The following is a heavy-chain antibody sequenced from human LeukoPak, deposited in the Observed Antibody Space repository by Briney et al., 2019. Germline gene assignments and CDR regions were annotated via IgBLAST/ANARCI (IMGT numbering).Heavy chain of an antibody. CDR2: ISYDGSNK. J-gene: IGHJ4*02. CDR1: GFTFSSYG. V-gene: IGHV3-30*18. CDR3: AKDDTDCSSTSCYLIDY. Sequence: PGGSLRLSCAASGFTFSSYGMHWARQAPGKGLEWVAVISYDGSNKYYADSVKGRFTISRDNSKNTLYLQMNSLRAEDTAVYYCAKDDTDCSSTSCYLIDYWGQGTLVTVSS. D-gene: IGHD2-2*01.